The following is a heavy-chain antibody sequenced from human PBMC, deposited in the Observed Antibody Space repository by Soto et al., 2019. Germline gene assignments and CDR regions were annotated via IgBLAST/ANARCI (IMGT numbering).Heavy chain of an antibody. CDR1: GFTFSSYW. Sequence: EVQLVESGGGLVQPGGSLRLSCAASGFTFSSYWMHWVRQAPGKGLVWVSRINGDESTTNYADSVKGRFTNSRDNAKNTLYLQMNSLSAADTAVYYCTIESGLDYGDYAQDYWGQGTLVTVSS. V-gene: IGHV3-74*01. J-gene: IGHJ4*02. D-gene: IGHD4-17*01. CDR2: INGDESTT. CDR3: TIESGLDYGDYAQDY.